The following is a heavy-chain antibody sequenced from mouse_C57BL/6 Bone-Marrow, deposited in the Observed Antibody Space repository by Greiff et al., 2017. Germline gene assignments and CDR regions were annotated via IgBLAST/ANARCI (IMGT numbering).Heavy chain of an antibody. Sequence: EVKLVESGGDLVKPGGSLKFSCAASGFTFSSYGMSWVRQTPDKRLEWVATISSGGSFTYYPDRVKWPFTFSIDTAKNTLYLRMSSLKSADTAMYKCARRGRGAWFAYWGQGTLVTVSA. CDR2: ISSGGSFT. J-gene: IGHJ3*01. V-gene: IGHV5-6*02. CDR3: ARRGRGAWFAY. CDR1: GFTFSSYG.